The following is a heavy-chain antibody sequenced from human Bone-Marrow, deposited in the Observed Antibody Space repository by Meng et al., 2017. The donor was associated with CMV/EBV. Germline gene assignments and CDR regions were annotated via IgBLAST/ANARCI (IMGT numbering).Heavy chain of an antibody. Sequence: GGSLRLSCAASGFTFSSYGMHWVRQAPGKGLEWVAFIRYDGSNKYYADSVKGRFTFSRDNAKNTLALEMNSLRAKNTALYYCARDLTYCSSHSCADMDVWGQGTTVTVSS. D-gene: IGHD2-2*01. CDR2: IRYDGSNK. J-gene: IGHJ6*02. CDR3: ARDLTYCSSHSCADMDV. CDR1: GFTFSSYG. V-gene: IGHV3-30*02.